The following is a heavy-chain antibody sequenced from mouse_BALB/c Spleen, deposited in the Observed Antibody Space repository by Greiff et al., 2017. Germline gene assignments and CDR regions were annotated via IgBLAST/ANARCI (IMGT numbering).Heavy chain of an antibody. CDR3: ARSNGYYYFDY. D-gene: IGHD2-3*01. CDR1: GFTFSSFG. CDR2: ISSGSSTI. J-gene: IGHJ2*01. V-gene: IGHV5-17*02. Sequence: EVMLVESGGGLVQPGGSRKLSCAASGFTFSSFGMHWVRQAPEKGLEWVAYISSGSSTIYYADTVKGRFTISRDNPKNTLFLQMTSLRSEDTAMYYCARSNGYYYFDYWGQGTTLTVSS.